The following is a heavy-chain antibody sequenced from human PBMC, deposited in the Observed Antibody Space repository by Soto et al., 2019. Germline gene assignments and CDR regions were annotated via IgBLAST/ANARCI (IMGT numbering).Heavy chain of an antibody. Sequence: QVQLLESAGGVVQPGRSLRLSCAASGLTFSNYGMHWVRQAPGKGLEWVAVISYHGSDKYYADSVKGRFTISRDNSKNTLYLQMDSLRAEDTAVYYCAKDHLTTTVTTVGYWGQGTLVTVSS. V-gene: IGHV3-30*18. J-gene: IGHJ4*02. CDR1: GLTFSNYG. D-gene: IGHD4-17*01. CDR3: AKDHLTTTVTTVGY. CDR2: ISYHGSDK.